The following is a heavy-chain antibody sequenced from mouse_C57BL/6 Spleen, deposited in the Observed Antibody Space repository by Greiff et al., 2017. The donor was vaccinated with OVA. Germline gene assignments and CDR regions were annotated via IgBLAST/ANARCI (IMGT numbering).Heavy chain of an antibody. CDR1: GFTFSDYY. D-gene: IGHD1-1*01. CDR2: IRNGGGST. Sequence: EVQRVESGGGLVQPGGSLKLSCAASGFTFSDYYMYWVRQTPEKRLEWVAYIRNGGGSTYYPDTVKGRFTISRDNAKNTLYLQMSRLKSEDTAMYYCARHGGPYYYGSSYVWYFDVWGTGTTVTVSS. CDR3: ARHGGPYYYGSSYVWYFDV. V-gene: IGHV5-12*01. J-gene: IGHJ1*03.